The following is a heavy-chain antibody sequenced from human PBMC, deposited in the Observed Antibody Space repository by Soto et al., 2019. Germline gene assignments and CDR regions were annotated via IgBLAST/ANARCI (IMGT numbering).Heavy chain of an antibody. Sequence: QSGGSLRLSCAASGFTFSSYFMSWVRQAPGKGLEWVANIKQDGSEKYYVDSVKGRFTISRDNAKNSQYLQMNSLRAEDTAVYYCARYFRGSNLYYLDYWGQGALVTVSS. J-gene: IGHJ4*02. V-gene: IGHV3-7*03. CDR2: IKQDGSEK. D-gene: IGHD4-4*01. CDR1: GFTFSSYF. CDR3: ARYFRGSNLYYLDY.